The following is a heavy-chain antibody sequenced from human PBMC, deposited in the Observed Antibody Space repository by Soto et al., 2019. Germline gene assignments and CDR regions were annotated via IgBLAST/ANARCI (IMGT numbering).Heavy chain of an antibody. Sequence: QITLKEFGPTLVKPTQTLTLTCTLSGFSLSTTTVGVGWIRQTPGKALEWLAPIYWDDDRRYIPSLKNRLTITKDTSRGQVVLPLTNIDPVDTATYSFAQITPFDFKGYYFDYWGPGILVTVSS. V-gene: IGHV2-5*02. CDR1: GFSLSTTTVG. CDR2: IYWDDDR. D-gene: IGHD3-16*01. CDR3: AQITPFDFKGYYFDY. J-gene: IGHJ4*02.